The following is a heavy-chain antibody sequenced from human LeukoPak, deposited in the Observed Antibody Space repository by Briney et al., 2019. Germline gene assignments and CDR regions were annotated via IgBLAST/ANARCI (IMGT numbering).Heavy chain of an antibody. CDR3: ARSRRSWSTFDY. D-gene: IGHD6-13*01. Sequence: PSGTLSLTCAVSGGSISSGYYWGWIRQPPGKGLEWIGSIYHSGSTYYNPSLKSRVTISLDTSKNQFSLKLSSVTAADTAVYYCARSRRSWSTFDYWGQGTLVTVSS. J-gene: IGHJ4*02. CDR2: IYHSGST. CDR1: GGSISSGYY. V-gene: IGHV4-38-2*01.